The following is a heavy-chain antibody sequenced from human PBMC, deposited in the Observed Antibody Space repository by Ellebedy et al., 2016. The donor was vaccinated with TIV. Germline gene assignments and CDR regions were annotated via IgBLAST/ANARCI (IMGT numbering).Heavy chain of an antibody. CDR1: GFTFSSHG. CDR2: STGGGDTK. J-gene: IGHJ4*02. D-gene: IGHD2-15*01. V-gene: IGHV3-23*01. CDR3: AKDGGELDVVVVGATPTGTADFDY. Sequence: GESLKISCAASGFTFSSHGLAWVRQAPGKGLEWLSVSTGGGDTKYYADSVKGRFTISRDNSNNTLYLQMNILRAEDTAIYYCAKDGGELDVVVVGATPTGTADFDYWGQGTLVTVSS.